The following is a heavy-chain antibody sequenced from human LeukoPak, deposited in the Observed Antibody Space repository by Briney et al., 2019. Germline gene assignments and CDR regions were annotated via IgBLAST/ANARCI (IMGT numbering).Heavy chain of an antibody. CDR3: AKDFVYSRGWYETRLHFDY. D-gene: IGHD6-19*01. J-gene: IGHJ4*02. Sequence: DPGGSLRLSCAASGFTFSGYGMHWVRRAPGKGLEWVAVISYDGRTKYYADSVKGRFTISRDNSKNTLYLQMNSLRAEDTAVYYCAKDFVYSRGWYETRLHFDYWGQGTLVTVSS. CDR1: GFTFSGYG. CDR2: ISYDGRTK. V-gene: IGHV3-30*18.